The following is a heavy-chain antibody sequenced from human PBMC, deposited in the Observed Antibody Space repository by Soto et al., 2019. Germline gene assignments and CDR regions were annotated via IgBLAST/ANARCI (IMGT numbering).Heavy chain of an antibody. V-gene: IGHV1-8*01. CDR3: ARVLVVVVAATRYYYGMDV. J-gene: IGHJ6*02. D-gene: IGHD2-15*01. CDR1: GYTFTSYD. CDR2: MNPNSGNT. Sequence: VKVSCKASGYTFTSYDINWVRQATGQGLEWMGWMNPNSGNTGYAQKFQGRVTMTRNTSISTAYMELSSLRSEDTAVYYCARVLVVVVAATRYYYGMDVWGQGTTVTVSS.